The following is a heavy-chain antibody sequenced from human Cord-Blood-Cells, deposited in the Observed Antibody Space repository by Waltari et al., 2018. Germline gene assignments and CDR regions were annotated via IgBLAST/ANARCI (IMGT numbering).Heavy chain of an antibody. CDR1: GFTFSSYW. CDR2: IKQDGSEK. CDR3: ARGRSSFFDY. Sequence: EVQLVESGGGLVQPGGSLRLSCAASGFTFSSYWMSWGRQAPGKGQEGVANIKQDGSEKYNVDSVKGRFTSSRDNAKNSLCLQMNSLRAEDTAVYYCARGRSSFFDYWGQGTLVTVSS. J-gene: IGHJ4*02. D-gene: IGHD6-6*01. V-gene: IGHV3-7*01.